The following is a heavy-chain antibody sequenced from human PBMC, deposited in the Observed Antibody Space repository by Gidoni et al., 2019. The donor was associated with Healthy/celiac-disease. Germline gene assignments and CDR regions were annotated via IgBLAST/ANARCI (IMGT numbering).Heavy chain of an antibody. D-gene: IGHD3-9*01. V-gene: IGHV3-21*01. Sequence: ELQLVESGGGLVKPRGSLRLPCAASGFTFSSYSMNWVRPAPGKGLEWVSCISSSSSYIYYADSVKGRFTISRDNAKNALYLQMNSLRAENTAVYYCASMPSGLAFDWLRYYFDYWGQGTLVTVSS. CDR3: ASMPSGLAFDWLRYYFDY. CDR1: GFTFSSYS. J-gene: IGHJ4*02. CDR2: ISSSSSYI.